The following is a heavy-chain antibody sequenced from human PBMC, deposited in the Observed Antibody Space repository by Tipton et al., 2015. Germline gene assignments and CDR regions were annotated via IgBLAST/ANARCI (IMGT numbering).Heavy chain of an antibody. Sequence: SLRLSCEASGFSFSNYWMTWVRQAPGKGLEWVANIKPDGSESYYVDSVKGRFTFSRDNAKNSLHLQMNSLRAEDTAVYYCARSGGYGWDYWGQGTLVTVSS. D-gene: IGHD5-12*01. CDR3: ARSGGYGWDY. J-gene: IGHJ4*02. CDR2: IKPDGSES. V-gene: IGHV3-7*01. CDR1: GFSFSNYW.